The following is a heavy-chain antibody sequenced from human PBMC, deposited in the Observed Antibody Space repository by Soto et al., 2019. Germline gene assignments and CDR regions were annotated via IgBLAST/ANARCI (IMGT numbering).Heavy chain of an antibody. V-gene: IGHV4-30-4*01. Sequence: SETLSLTWTVSGGSISSGDYCWSWIRQPPGKGLEWIGYIYYSGSTYYNPSLKSRVTISVDTSKNQFSLKLSSVTAADTAVYYCARDLSGYFDYGMDVWGQGTTVTVSS. CDR2: IYYSGST. CDR3: ARDLSGYFDYGMDV. J-gene: IGHJ6*02. CDR1: GGSISSGDYC. D-gene: IGHD3-22*01.